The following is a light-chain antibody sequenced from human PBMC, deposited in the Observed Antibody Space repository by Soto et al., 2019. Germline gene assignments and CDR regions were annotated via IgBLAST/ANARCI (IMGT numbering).Light chain of an antibody. CDR3: LQHNSYPRT. Sequence: DIQITHSPSLLSASIGDRVIITLLASQDISDALGWYQQRPGKAPKRLIYGASTLQSGVPSRFSGSGSGTEFTLTVSGLQPEDFATYYCLQHNSYPRTFGKGNKVDIK. J-gene: IGKJ1*01. V-gene: IGKV1-17*01. CDR1: QDISDA. CDR2: GAS.